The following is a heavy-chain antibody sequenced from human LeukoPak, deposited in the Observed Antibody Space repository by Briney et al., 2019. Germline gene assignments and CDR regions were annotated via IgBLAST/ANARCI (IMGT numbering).Heavy chain of an antibody. V-gene: IGHV3-48*01. J-gene: IGHJ4*02. CDR3: ARDSVYCGGACYSGYFDY. CDR1: GFTFSSYG. D-gene: IGHD2-21*02. Sequence: GGSLRLSCAASGFTFSSYGMNWVRQAPGKGLEWVSYISSSSTIYYADSVKGRFTISRDNAKNSVYLQMNSLRAEDTAVYYCARDSVYCGGACYSGYFDYWGQGTLVTVSS. CDR2: ISSSSTI.